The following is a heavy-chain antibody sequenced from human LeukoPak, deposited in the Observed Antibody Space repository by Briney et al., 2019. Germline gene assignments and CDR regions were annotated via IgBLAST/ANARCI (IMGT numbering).Heavy chain of an antibody. Sequence: PGGSLRLSCAASGFTVSSNYMSWVRQAPGKGLEWVSVIYSGGSTYYADSVKGRFTISRDNSKNTLYLQMNSLRAEDTAVYYCARDATEIDYGDYVPYYYGMDVWGQGTTVTVSS. CDR2: IYSGGST. D-gene: IGHD4-17*01. CDR3: ARDATEIDYGDYVPYYYGMDV. V-gene: IGHV3-53*01. J-gene: IGHJ6*02. CDR1: GFTVSSNY.